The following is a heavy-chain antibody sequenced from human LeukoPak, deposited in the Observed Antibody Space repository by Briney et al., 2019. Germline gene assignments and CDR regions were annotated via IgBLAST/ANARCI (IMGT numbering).Heavy chain of an antibody. D-gene: IGHD2-15*01. CDR1: GYSFTSYW. CDR3: ARHGYCSGGSCYIHFDY. Sequence: GESLKISCKGSGYSFTSYWISWVRQMPGKGLEWMGGINPSDSYTNYSPSFQGHVTISADKSISTAYLQLSSLKASDTAMYYCARHGYCSGGSCYIHFDYWGQGTLVTVSS. J-gene: IGHJ4*02. V-gene: IGHV5-10-1*01. CDR2: INPSDSYT.